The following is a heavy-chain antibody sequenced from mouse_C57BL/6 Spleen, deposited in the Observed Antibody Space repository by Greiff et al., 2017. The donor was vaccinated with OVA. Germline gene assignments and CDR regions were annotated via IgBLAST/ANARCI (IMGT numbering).Heavy chain of an antibody. CDR3: ARSDYYGSSYYFDY. J-gene: IGHJ2*01. D-gene: IGHD1-1*01. CDR2: IWSGGST. V-gene: IGHV2-2*01. CDR1: GFSLTSYG. Sequence: VQLQESGPGLVQPSQSLSITCTVSGFSLTSYGVHWVRQSPGKGLEWLGVIWSGGSTDYTAAFISRLSLSKDNSKSQVFFKMNSLQADDTAIYYCARSDYYGSSYYFDYWGQGTTLTVSS.